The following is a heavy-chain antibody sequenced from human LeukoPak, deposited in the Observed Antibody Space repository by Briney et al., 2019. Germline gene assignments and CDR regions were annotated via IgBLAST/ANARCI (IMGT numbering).Heavy chain of an antibody. V-gene: IGHV4-39*07. CDR1: GGSISSSSYY. D-gene: IGHD3-3*01. CDR3: ARRWYYDFWSGPHYYMDV. J-gene: IGHJ6*03. CDR2: IYYSGST. Sequence: PSETLSLTCTVSGGSISSSSYYWGWIRQPPGKGLEWIGSIYYSGSTYYNPSLKSRVTISVDTSKNQFSLKLSSVTAADTAVYYCARRWYYDFWSGPHYYMDVWGKGTTVTVSS.